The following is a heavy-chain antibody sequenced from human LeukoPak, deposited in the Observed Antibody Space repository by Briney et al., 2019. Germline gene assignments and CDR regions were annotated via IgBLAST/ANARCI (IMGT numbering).Heavy chain of an antibody. CDR3: ARDLASTPYWELDY. CDR2: INPNSGDT. Sequence: ASVKVSCKASGYIFPAYYIHWVRRAPGQGLEWMGRINPNSGDTDYAQEFQGRVTMSRDTSITTAQMELTRLRSDDTAVYYCARDLASTPYWELDYWGQGTLLTVSS. CDR1: GYIFPAYY. D-gene: IGHD1-26*01. J-gene: IGHJ4*02. V-gene: IGHV1-2*06.